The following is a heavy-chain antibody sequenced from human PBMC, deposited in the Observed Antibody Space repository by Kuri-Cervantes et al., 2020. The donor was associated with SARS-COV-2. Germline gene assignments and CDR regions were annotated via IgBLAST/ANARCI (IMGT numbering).Heavy chain of an antibody. CDR2: IYYSGST. D-gene: IGHD1-1*01. Sequence: GSLRLSCTVSGGSISSSSYYWGWIRQPPGKGLEWIGSIYYSGSTYYNPSLKSRVTISVDTSKNQFSLKLSSVTAADTAVYYCARSPLERRWGWFDPWGQGTRVTVSS. V-gene: IGHV4-39*07. CDR3: ARSPLERRWGWFDP. J-gene: IGHJ5*02. CDR1: GGSISSSSYY.